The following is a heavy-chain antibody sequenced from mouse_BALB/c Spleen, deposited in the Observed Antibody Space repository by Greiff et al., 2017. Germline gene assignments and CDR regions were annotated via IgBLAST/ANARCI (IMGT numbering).Heavy chain of an antibody. CDR1: GYTFTDYN. CDR2: INPNNGGT. D-gene: IGHD2-1*01. CDR3: ARQGNYVPWFAY. V-gene: IGHV1-18*01. Sequence: VQLKESGPELVKPGASVKIPCKASGYTFTDYNMDWVKQSHGKSLEWIGDINPNNGGTIYNQKFKGKATLTVDKSSSTAYMEIRSLTSEDTAVYYCARQGNYVPWFAYWGQGTLVTVSA. J-gene: IGHJ3*01.